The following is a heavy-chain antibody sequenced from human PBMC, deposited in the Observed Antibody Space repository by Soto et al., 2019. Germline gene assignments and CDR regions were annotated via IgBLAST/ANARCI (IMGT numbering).Heavy chain of an antibody. CDR1: GGYFSGYY. CDR2: INHSGST. J-gene: IGHJ4*02. CDR3: ARGPHYDYIWGSDRRAPFDY. Sequence: QVQLQQWGAGLLKPSETLSLTCAVYGGYFSGYYWSWIRQPPGKGLEWIGEINHSGSTNYNPSLKSRVTISVDTSKNQYSLKLSSGTAADTAVYYCARGPHYDYIWGSDRRAPFDYWGQGTLVTVSS. V-gene: IGHV4-34*01. D-gene: IGHD3-16*02.